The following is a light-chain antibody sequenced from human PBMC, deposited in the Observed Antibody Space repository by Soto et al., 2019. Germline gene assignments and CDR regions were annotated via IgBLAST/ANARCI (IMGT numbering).Light chain of an antibody. CDR3: STHTTSNTWV. V-gene: IGLV1-44*01. CDR1: NSNIGSNT. J-gene: IGLJ3*02. Sequence: QSVLTQPPSASGTPGQRVTISCSGSNSNIGSNTVNWYQQLPGTAPKLLIYYDNLRPSGVPDRISGSKSGTSASLAISGLQSDDEADYYCSTHTTSNTWVFGGGTKLTVL. CDR2: YDN.